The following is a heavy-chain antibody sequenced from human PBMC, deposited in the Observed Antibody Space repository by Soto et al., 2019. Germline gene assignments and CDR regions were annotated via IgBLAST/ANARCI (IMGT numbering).Heavy chain of an antibody. J-gene: IGHJ6*02. CDR2: ISYDGTNK. V-gene: IGHV3-30*18. CDR1: GFTFSTYG. Sequence: PGGSLRLSCAASGFTFSTYGMHWVRQTPGKGLEWVAVISYDGTNKFYSDSVKGRFTISRDNFKNTLTLQMNSLRAGDTAVYSCAKDLQSYGDYDYYCYGMDVWGLGTRVTVSS. CDR3: AKDLQSYGDYDYYCYGMDV. D-gene: IGHD4-17*01.